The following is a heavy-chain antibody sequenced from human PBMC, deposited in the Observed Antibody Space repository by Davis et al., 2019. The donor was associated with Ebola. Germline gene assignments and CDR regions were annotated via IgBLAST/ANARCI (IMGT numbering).Heavy chain of an antibody. J-gene: IGHJ6*03. CDR2: ITSSGSST. D-gene: IGHD2-15*01. CDR3: AKEGGGRFVDSYFPYFYYMDV. V-gene: IGHV3-23*01. CDR1: GFTFSSYA. Sequence: PGGSLRLSCAASGFTFSSYAMTWVRQTPGKGLEWVSTITSSGSSTDYADSVTGRFTVSRDNSKNTLYLQMNSLSDEDPAVFYCAKEGGGRFVDSYFPYFYYMDVWGKGTTVTVSS.